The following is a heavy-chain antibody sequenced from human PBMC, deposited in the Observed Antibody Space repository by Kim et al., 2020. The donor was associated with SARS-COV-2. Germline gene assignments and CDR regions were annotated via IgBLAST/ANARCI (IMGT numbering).Heavy chain of an antibody. J-gene: IGHJ4*02. D-gene: IGHD3-9*01. Sequence: ASVKVSCKASGYTFTSYAMHWVRQAPGQRLEWMGWINAGNGNTKYPQKLQGRVTITRDTSASTAYMELSSLRSEDTAVYYCARVGDDILTGYLTFDYWGQGTLVTVSS. CDR3: ARVGDDILTGYLTFDY. V-gene: IGHV1-3*01. CDR1: GYTFTSYA. CDR2: INAGNGNT.